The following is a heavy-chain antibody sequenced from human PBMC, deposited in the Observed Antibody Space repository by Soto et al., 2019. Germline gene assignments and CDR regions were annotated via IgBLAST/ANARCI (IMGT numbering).Heavy chain of an antibody. D-gene: IGHD2-15*01. J-gene: IGHJ4*02. CDR3: TTLDYVYCSGRSCYSLGY. Sequence: EVQLVESGGGLVKPGGSLRLSCAASGFTFSNAWMSWVRQAPGKGLEWVGRIKSKTDGGTTDYAAPVKGRFTISRDDSKNTLYLQMNSLKTEDTAVYYCTTLDYVYCSGRSCYSLGYWGQGTLVTVSS. V-gene: IGHV3-15*01. CDR1: GFTFSNAW. CDR2: IKSKTDGGTT.